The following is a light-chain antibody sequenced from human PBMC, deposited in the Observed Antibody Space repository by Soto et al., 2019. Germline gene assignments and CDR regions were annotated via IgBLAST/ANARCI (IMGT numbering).Light chain of an antibody. V-gene: IGLV2-23*01. CDR3: CSYAGSSTWV. CDR1: SSDVGRYNL. CDR2: EAS. J-gene: IGLJ3*02. Sequence: QSALTQPASVSGSPGQSITISCTGTSSDVGRYNLVSWYQQYPGKAPKLMIYEASKRPSGVSNRFSGSKSGNTASLTISGLQAEDEADYYCCSYAGSSTWVFGGGTKLTVL.